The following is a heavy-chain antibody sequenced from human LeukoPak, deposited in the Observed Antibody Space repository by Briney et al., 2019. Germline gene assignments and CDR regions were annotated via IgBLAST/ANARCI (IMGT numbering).Heavy chain of an antibody. CDR1: GGSLSGYY. J-gene: IGHJ4*02. V-gene: IGHV4-34*01. CDR3: VRGLYSRDAGY. CDR2: INHGGHT. D-gene: IGHD4-11*01. Sequence: SETLSLTCDVYGGSLSGYYWSWIRQPPGKRLEWIGEINHGGHTNYNPSHKSRVAMSVDTSKNQFSLNLGSVTAADTAVYYCVRGLYSRDAGYWGQGTLVTVS.